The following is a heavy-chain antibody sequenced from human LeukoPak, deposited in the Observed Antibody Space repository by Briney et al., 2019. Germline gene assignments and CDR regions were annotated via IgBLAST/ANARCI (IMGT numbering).Heavy chain of an antibody. D-gene: IGHD6-13*01. CDR2: IYYSGST. V-gene: IGHV4-31*03. Sequence: TLSLTCTVSGGSISSGGYYWSWIRQHPGKGLEWIGYIYYSGSTYYNPSLKSRVTISVDTSKNQFSLKLSSVTAADTAVYYCARENRNLPRGYSSSWYDYGMDVWGQGTTVTVSS. J-gene: IGHJ6*02. CDR3: ARENRNLPRGYSSSWYDYGMDV. CDR1: GGSISSGGYY.